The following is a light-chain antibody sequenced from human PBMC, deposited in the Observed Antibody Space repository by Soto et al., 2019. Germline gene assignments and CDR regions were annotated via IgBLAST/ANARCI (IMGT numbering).Light chain of an antibody. Sequence: DIQMTQSPSSLSASVGDRVTITCRASQSISSYLNWYQQKPGKAPKLLIYAASSLQSGVHSRFSGSGSGTDFTLTISSLQPKDFATYYCQQSYSTLWTFGQGTKVEIK. V-gene: IGKV1-39*01. CDR2: AAS. CDR3: QQSYSTLWT. CDR1: QSISSY. J-gene: IGKJ1*01.